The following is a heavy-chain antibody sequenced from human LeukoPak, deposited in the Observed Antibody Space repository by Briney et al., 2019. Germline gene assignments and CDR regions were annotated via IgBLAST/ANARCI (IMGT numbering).Heavy chain of an antibody. CDR3: ARAGRYCSGGSCYSGPYYYYMDV. CDR2: IIPIFGTA. CDR1: GGTFSSYA. V-gene: IGHV1-69*05. D-gene: IGHD2-15*01. J-gene: IGHJ6*03. Sequence: VASVKVSFTASGGTFSSYAISWVRQAPGQGLEWMGGIIPIFGTANYAQKFQGRVTITTDESTSTAYMELSSLRSEDTAVYYCARAGRYCSGGSCYSGPYYYYMDVWGKGTTVTVSS.